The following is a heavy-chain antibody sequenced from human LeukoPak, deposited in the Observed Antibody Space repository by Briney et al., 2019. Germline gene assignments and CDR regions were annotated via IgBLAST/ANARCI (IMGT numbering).Heavy chain of an antibody. CDR3: AREYCGSTSCRTSPRFDY. CDR1: GGSFSGYY. J-gene: IGHJ4*02. D-gene: IGHD2-2*01. V-gene: IGHV4-34*01. CDR2: INHSGST. Sequence: WETLSLTCAVYGGSFSGYYWSWIRQPPGKGLEWSGEINHSGSTNYNPSLKSRVTISVDTSKNQFSLKLSSVTAADTAVYYCAREYCGSTSCRTSPRFDYWGQGTLVTVSS.